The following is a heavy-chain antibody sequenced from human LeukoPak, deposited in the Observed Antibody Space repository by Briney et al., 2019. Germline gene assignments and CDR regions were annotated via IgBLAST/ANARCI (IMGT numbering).Heavy chain of an antibody. J-gene: IGHJ3*02. CDR1: GYTFTSYG. Sequence: ASVKVSCKASGYTFTSYGISWVRQAPGQGLEWMGWISAYNGNTNYAQKLQGRVTMTTDTSTSTAYMELRSLRSDDTAVYYCARDGGYDFWSGYYIGGAFDIWGQGTMVTVSS. CDR3: ARDGGYDFWSGYYIGGAFDI. V-gene: IGHV1-18*01. D-gene: IGHD3-3*01. CDR2: ISAYNGNT.